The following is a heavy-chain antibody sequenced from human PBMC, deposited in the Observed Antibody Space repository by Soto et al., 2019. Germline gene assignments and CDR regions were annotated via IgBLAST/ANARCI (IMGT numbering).Heavy chain of an antibody. CDR1: GFTFSSYG. Sequence: QVQLVESGGGVVQPGRSLRLSCAASGFTFSSYGMHWVRQAPGKGLEWVAVISYDGSNNYYADSVKGRFTISRDNSKSPLYLQMNRVRAEETAVYYCAKTPGVWELHPDYWGQGTLVPVSS. D-gene: IGHD1-26*01. CDR3: AKTPGVWELHPDY. J-gene: IGHJ4*02. CDR2: ISYDGSNN. V-gene: IGHV3-30*18.